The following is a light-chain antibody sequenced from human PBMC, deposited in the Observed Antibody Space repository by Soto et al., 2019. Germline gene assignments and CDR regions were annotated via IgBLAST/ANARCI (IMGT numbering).Light chain of an antibody. CDR3: QQSYSTPWT. CDR1: QSISNY. Sequence: DIQMTQSPSSLSASVGDRVSITCRASQSISNYLNWYQQKPGEAPIVLIYAASSLQSGVPPRLSGSGSGTDFTLTISTLQPEEFATYYCQQSYSTPWTCGQGTKVEV. J-gene: IGKJ1*01. V-gene: IGKV1-39*01. CDR2: AAS.